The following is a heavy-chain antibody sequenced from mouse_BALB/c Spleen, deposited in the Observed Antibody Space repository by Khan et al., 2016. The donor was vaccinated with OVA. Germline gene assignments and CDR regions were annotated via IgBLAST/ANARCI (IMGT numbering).Heavy chain of an antibody. Sequence: QLEESGPGLVKPSQSLSLTCTVTGYSITSEYAWNWIRQFPGNKLEWMGYINYSGNTRYNPSLKSRTSITRDTSKNPFFLQLNSVTTEDTAAYYCARKDYYDYDPFPYWGQGTLVTVSA. D-gene: IGHD2-4*01. CDR3: ARKDYYDYDPFPY. CDR2: INYSGNT. J-gene: IGHJ3*01. V-gene: IGHV3-2*02. CDR1: GYSITSEYA.